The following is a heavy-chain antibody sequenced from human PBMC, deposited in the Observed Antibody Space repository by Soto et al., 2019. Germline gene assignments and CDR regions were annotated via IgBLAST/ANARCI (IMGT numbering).Heavy chain of an antibody. D-gene: IGHD6-19*01. CDR1: GFSFSSSA. Sequence: QVRLVESGGGVVQPGRSLRLSCTASGFSFSSSAMYWFRQPPGKGLEWVAVISHDGINKHYADSVKGRVTVSRDNSNHSLDLQRNSLRGEDTAMYYCARDMYSSDYFVKWFEPWGQGTLVTVSS. CDR2: ISHDGINK. J-gene: IGHJ5*02. CDR3: ARDMYSSDYFVKWFEP. V-gene: IGHV3-30-3*01.